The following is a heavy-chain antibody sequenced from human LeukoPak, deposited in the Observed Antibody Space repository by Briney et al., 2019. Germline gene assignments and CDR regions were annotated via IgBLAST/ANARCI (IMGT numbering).Heavy chain of an antibody. V-gene: IGHV3-43*02. CDR1: GLNFDDSA. CDR2: ISADGGST. J-gene: IGHJ4*02. CDR3: AKESGKFDY. Sequence: SGGSLRLSCVASGLNFDDSAMHWVRQSPGKGLEWVPLISADGGSTFSADSVKGRFSISRDNSKNSLYLQMNSLRSEDTAMYYCAKESGKFDYWGQGTLVAVSS.